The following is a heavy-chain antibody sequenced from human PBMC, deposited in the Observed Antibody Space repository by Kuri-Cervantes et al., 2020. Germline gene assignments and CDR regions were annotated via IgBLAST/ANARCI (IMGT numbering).Heavy chain of an antibody. CDR3: ARDLAIVLMVYAITPYYFDY. CDR2: INPNSGGT. Sequence: ASVKVSCKASGYTFTGYYMHWVRQAPGQGLEWMGWINPNSGGTNYAQKFQGRVTMTRDTSISTAYMELRSLRSDDTAVYYCARDLAIVLMVYAITPYYFDYWGQGTLVTVSS. D-gene: IGHD2-8*01. V-gene: IGHV1-2*02. J-gene: IGHJ4*02. CDR1: GYTFTGYY.